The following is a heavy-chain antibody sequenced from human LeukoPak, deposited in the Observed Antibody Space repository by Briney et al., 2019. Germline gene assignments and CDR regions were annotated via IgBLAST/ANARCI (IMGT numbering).Heavy chain of an antibody. J-gene: IGHJ4*02. D-gene: IGHD6-25*01. CDR2: IKQDGSEK. CDR3: ARDSFIAATVTFDY. Sequence: GGSLRLSCAASGFTFSSYCMSWVRQAPGKGLEWVANIKQDGSEKYYVDSVKGRFTISRDNAKNSLYLQMNSLRAEDTAVYYCARDSFIAATVTFDYWGQGTLVTVSS. V-gene: IGHV3-7*01. CDR1: GFTFSSYC.